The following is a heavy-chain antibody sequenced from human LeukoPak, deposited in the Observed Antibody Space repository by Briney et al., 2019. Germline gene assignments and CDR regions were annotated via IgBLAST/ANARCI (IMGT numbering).Heavy chain of an antibody. J-gene: IGHJ6*04. CDR1: GGTFSSYA. V-gene: IGHV1-69*06. D-gene: IGHD3-16*02. CDR3: ARGNDYVWGSYRYTIQVAAPYYYYCGMDV. CDR2: IIPIFGTA. Sequence: SVKVSCKASGGTFSSYAISWVRQAPGQGLEWMGGIIPIFGTANYAQKFKGRVTITADKSTSTAYMELSSLRSEDTAVYYCARGNDYVWGSYRYTIQVAAPYYYYCGMDVWGKGTTVTVSS.